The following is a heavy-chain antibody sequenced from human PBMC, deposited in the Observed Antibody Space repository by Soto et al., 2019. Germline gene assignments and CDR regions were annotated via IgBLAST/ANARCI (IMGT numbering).Heavy chain of an antibody. J-gene: IGHJ4*02. V-gene: IGHV3-30*04. Sequence: PGGSLRLSCAASGSTFSIYSMHWVRQAPGKGLEWVAVLSYDVRNKFYADSVKGRFTISRDNSKNTLYLQMDSLRAEDTAVYYCARERVTGYYNVIGYWGQGTLVTVSS. D-gene: IGHD3-9*01. CDR2: LSYDVRNK. CDR3: ARERVTGYYNVIGY. CDR1: GSTFSIYS.